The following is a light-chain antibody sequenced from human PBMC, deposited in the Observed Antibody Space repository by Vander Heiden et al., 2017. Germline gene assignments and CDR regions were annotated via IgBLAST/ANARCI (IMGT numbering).Light chain of an antibody. CDR3: QQYPPLT. Sequence: GDRVTITCQASQDISNYLNWYQQKPGKAPKLLIYDASNLETGVPSRFSGSGSGTDFTFTISSLQTEDIATYYCQQYPPLTFGGGTKVEIK. J-gene: IGKJ4*01. V-gene: IGKV1-33*01. CDR2: DAS. CDR1: QDISNY.